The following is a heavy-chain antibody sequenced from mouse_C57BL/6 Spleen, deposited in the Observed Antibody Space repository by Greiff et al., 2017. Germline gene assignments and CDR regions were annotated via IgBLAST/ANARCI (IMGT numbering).Heavy chain of an antibody. CDR1: GYAFSSSW. J-gene: IGHJ2*01. CDR3: AREPLYGYRPYFDY. CDR2: IYPGDGDT. Sequence: VQLQQSGPELVKPGASVKISCKASGYAFSSSWMNWVKQRPGKGLEWIGRIYPGDGDTNYNGKFKGKATLTADKSSSTAYMQLSSLTSEDSAVYFCAREPLYGYRPYFDYGGQGTTLTVSS. D-gene: IGHD2-2*01. V-gene: IGHV1-82*01.